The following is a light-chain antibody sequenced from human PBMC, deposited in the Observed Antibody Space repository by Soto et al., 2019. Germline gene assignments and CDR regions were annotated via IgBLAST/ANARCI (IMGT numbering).Light chain of an antibody. CDR3: GTWDDRLDGNYV. J-gene: IGLJ1*01. Sequence: QSVLTQPPSVSAAPGQQVTISCSGISSNIGDNYVSWYQHLPGTAPKLVVYDNDRRPSGIPGRFSGSKSGTSATLVITGLQTGDEADYYCGTWDDRLDGNYVFGTGTKATVL. CDR1: SSNIGDNY. V-gene: IGLV1-51*01. CDR2: DND.